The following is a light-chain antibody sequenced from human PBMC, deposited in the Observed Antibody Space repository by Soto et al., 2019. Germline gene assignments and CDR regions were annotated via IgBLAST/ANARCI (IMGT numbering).Light chain of an antibody. CDR1: SSDVGAYNY. CDR2: DVN. J-gene: IGLJ1*01. V-gene: IGLV2-14*03. CDR3: SSRDSGATYV. Sequence: QSVLTQPASGSGSPGQSITISCAGTSSDVGAYNYVSWYQHHPGKAPKLMIYDVNNRPSGDSNRFSGSKSGNTASLTISGLQAEDEADYYCSSRDSGATYVLRSATKVTVL.